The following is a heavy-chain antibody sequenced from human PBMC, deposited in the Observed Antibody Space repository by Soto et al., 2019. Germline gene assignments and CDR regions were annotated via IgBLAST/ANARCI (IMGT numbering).Heavy chain of an antibody. CDR2: IWYDGSNK. J-gene: IGHJ4*02. V-gene: IGHV3-33*01. CDR1: GFTFSSYG. D-gene: IGHD2-21*02. Sequence: GGSLRLSCAASGFTFSSYGMHWVRQAPGKGLEWVAVIWYDGSNKYYADSVKGRFTISRDNSKNTLYLQMNSLRAEDTAVYYCARDSHTVVTLTFDYWGQGTLVTVSS. CDR3: ARDSHTVVTLTFDY.